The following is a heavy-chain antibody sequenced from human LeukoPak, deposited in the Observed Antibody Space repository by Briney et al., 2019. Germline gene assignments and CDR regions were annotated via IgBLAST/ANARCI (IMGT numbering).Heavy chain of an antibody. CDR1: GGSFSNYY. Sequence: SETLSLTCAVYGGSFSNYYWSWIRQPPGKGLEWNGEINHSGSTNYNPSLKSRVTISVDTSKNQLSLKLSSVTAADTAVYYCARGLLRAADFDYWGQGTLVTVSS. CDR3: ARGLLRAADFDY. V-gene: IGHV4-34*01. CDR2: INHSGST. D-gene: IGHD2/OR15-2a*01. J-gene: IGHJ4*02.